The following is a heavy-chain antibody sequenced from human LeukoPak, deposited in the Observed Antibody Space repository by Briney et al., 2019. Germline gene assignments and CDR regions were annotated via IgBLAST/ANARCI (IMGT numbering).Heavy chain of an antibody. D-gene: IGHD6-13*01. J-gene: IGHJ6*03. CDR2: IYHSGST. CDR1: GYSISRGYY. CDR3: ARAAGAAVRGYYYYYMDV. Sequence: SETLSLTCAVSGYSISRGYYWGWIWQPPGKGLEWIGNIYHSGSTYYNPSLKSRVTISVDTSKNQFSLRLSSVTAADTAVYYCARAAGAAVRGYYYYYMDVWGKGTTVTVSS. V-gene: IGHV4-38-2*01.